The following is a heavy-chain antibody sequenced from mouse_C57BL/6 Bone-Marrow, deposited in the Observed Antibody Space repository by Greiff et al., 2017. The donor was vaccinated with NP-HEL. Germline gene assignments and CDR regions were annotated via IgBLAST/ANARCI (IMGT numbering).Heavy chain of an antibody. Sequence: QVQLQQPGAELVKPGASVKLSCKASGYTFTSYWMHWVKQRPGQGLEWIGMIHPNSGSTNYNEKFKSKATLTVDKSSSTAYMQLSSLTSEDSAGYYCERLYDYDVGYYAMDYWGQGTSVTVSS. CDR3: ERLYDYDVGYYAMDY. V-gene: IGHV1-64*01. CDR2: IHPNSGST. J-gene: IGHJ4*01. CDR1: GYTFTSYW. D-gene: IGHD2-4*01.